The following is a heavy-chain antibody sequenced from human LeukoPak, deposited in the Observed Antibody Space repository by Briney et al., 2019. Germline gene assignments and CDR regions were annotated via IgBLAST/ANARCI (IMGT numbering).Heavy chain of an antibody. D-gene: IGHD3-10*01. CDR1: GFTFSVSV. V-gene: IGHV3-64*01. CDR3: VRDLSGGGLDY. Sequence: GGSLRLSCAASGFTFSVSVMHWVRQAPGKGLEYVSVISSNGGSTSYANSVKGRFTISRDNSKNTLYLQMGSLRAEDMAVYYCVRDLSGGGLDYWGQGTLVTVSS. CDR2: ISSNGGST. J-gene: IGHJ4*02.